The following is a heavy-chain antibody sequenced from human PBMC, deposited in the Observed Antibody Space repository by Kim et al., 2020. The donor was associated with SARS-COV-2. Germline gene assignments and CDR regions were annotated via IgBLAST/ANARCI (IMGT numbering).Heavy chain of an antibody. V-gene: IGHV1-3*01. J-gene: IGHJ4*02. CDR2: NGNT. CDR3: ASHYELDY. Sequence: NGNTKYSQKFQGRVTITRDTSASTAYMELSSLRSEDTAVYYCASHYELDYWGQGTLVTVSS. D-gene: IGHD3-3*01.